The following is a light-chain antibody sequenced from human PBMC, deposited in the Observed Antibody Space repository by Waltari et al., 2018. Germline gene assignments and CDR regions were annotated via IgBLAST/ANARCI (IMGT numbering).Light chain of an antibody. J-gene: IGKJ4*01. V-gene: IGKV1-13*02. CDR1: QGINTA. CDR2: DAS. Sequence: IQLTQSPSSLSASLGDRVTLPCRASQGINTALAWYQQKPGKAPNLLIYDASNFESGVPARFSGSGSGTDFSLTISSLQPEDFATYYCQQFISYPRTFGGGTKVEIK. CDR3: QQFISYPRT.